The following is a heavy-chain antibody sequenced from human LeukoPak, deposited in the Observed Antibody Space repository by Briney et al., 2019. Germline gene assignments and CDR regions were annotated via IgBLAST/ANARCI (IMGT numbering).Heavy chain of an antibody. V-gene: IGHV4-39*07. CDR2: IYYSGST. J-gene: IGHJ4*02. CDR3: ARDEGNGGY. D-gene: IGHD3-10*01. Sequence: SETLSLTCTVSGGSISSSSYYWGWIRQPSGKGLEWIGSIYYSGSTYYNPSLKSRVTISVDTSKNQFSLKLSSVTAADTAVYYCARDEGNGGYWGQGTLVTVSS. CDR1: GGSISSSSYY.